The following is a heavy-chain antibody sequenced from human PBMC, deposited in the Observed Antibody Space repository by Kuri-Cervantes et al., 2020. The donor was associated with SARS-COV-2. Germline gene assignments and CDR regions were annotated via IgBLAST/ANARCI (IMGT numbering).Heavy chain of an antibody. CDR1: GFTFSSYA. D-gene: IGHD4-23*01. CDR2: ISYDGSNK. J-gene: IGHJ4*02. V-gene: IGHV3-30-3*01. CDR3: ARVGDYGGNWDVDY. Sequence: GESLKISCAASGFTFSSYAMHWVRQAPGKGLEWVAVISYDGSNKYYADSVKGRFTISRDNSKNTLYLQMNSLRAEDTAVYYCARVGDYGGNWDVDYWGQGTLVTVSS.